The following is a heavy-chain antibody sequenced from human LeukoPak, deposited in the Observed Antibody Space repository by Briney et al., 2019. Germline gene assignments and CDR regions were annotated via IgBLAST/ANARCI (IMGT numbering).Heavy chain of an antibody. D-gene: IGHD2-2*01. Sequence: SETLSLTCTVSGGSISSGDYYWSWIRQPPGKGLEWIGYIYYSGSTYYNPSLKSRVTISVDTSKNQFSLKLSSVTASDTAVYYCARPRAGTSCYDPWGQGTLVTVSS. J-gene: IGHJ5*02. CDR1: GGSISSGDYY. V-gene: IGHV4-30-4*01. CDR3: ARPRAGTSCYDP. CDR2: IYYSGST.